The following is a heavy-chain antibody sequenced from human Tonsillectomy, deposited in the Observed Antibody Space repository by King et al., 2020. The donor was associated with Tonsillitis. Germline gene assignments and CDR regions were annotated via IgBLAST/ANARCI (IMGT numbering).Heavy chain of an antibody. D-gene: IGHD6-13*01. CDR3: ASGSSGYSSSWYPPGDAFAI. CDR1: GFTFSSYG. V-gene: IGHV3-33*08. Sequence: VQLVESGGGVVQPGRSLRLSCVASGFTFSSYGMHWVRQAPGKGLEWVAVIWYDGSNQYYADSVRGRFNISRDNSKNTLYLQMNSLRAEDTAVYYCASGSSGYSSSWYPPGDAFAIWGQGTMVTVSS. CDR2: IWYDGSNQ. J-gene: IGHJ3*02.